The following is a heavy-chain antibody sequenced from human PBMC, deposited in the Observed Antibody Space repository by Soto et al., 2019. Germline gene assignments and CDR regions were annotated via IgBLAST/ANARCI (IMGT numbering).Heavy chain of an antibody. V-gene: IGHV4-59*08. CDR1: GGSISSYY. CDR3: ARLGYSSSWSNYYYYMDV. CDR2: IYYSGST. J-gene: IGHJ6*03. Sequence: SETLSLTCTVSGGSISSYYWSWIRQPPGEGLEWIGYIYYSGSTNYNPSLRSRVTISVDTSKNQFSLKLSSVTAADTAVYYCARLGYSSSWSNYYYYMDVWGKGTTVTVSS. D-gene: IGHD6-13*01.